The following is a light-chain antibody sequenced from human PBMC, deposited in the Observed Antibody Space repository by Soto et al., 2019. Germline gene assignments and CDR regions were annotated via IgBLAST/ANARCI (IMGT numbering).Light chain of an antibody. CDR3: QQRSNWLT. CDR2: DAS. Sequence: IALTQSPATLSLSPGERATLSCRASQSISSYLAWYQQKPGQAPRLLIYDASNRATGIPARFSGSGSGTDFTLTISSLEPEDFAVYYCQQRSNWLTFGGGTKVDI. CDR1: QSISSY. J-gene: IGKJ4*01. V-gene: IGKV3-11*01.